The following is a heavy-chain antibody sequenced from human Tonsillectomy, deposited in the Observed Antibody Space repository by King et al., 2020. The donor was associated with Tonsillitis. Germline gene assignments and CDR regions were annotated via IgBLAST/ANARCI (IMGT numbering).Heavy chain of an antibody. J-gene: IGHJ6*02. D-gene: IGHD6-6*01. Sequence: VQLVESGGGLVQPGRSLRLSCAASGFTFDDYAMHCVRQAPGKGLEWVSGISWHSGSLGYADSVKGRFTISRDNAKNSLYLQMNSLRAEDTALYYCAKDMSIFRSIPLRRYCGMDVWGQGTTVTVSS. CDR2: ISWHSGSL. V-gene: IGHV3-9*01. CDR3: AKDMSIFRSIPLRRYCGMDV. CDR1: GFTFDDYA.